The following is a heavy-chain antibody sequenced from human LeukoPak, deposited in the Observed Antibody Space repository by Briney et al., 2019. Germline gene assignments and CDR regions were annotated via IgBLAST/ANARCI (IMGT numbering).Heavy chain of an antibody. Sequence: ASVKVSCKASGGTFSSYAISWVRQAPGQGLEWMGRIIPILGIANYAQKFQGRVTITADKSTSTAYMELSSLRSEDTAVYYCARAEAGIKDAFDIWGQGTMVTVSS. D-gene: IGHD6-19*01. CDR2: IIPILGIA. J-gene: IGHJ3*02. V-gene: IGHV1-69*04. CDR3: ARAEAGIKDAFDI. CDR1: GGTFSSYA.